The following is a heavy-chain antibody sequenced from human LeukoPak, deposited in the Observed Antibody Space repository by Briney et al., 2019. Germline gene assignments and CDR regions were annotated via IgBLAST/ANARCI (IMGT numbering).Heavy chain of an antibody. Sequence: ETLSLTCTVSGYSLSSGYYWGWIRQPPGKGLEWVSSISSSSSYIYYADSVKGRFTISRDNAKNSLYLQMNSLRAEDTAVYYCARDLVHYYDSSGSPSFDCWGQGTLVTVSS. CDR1: GYSLSSGYY. J-gene: IGHJ4*02. CDR2: ISSSSSYI. CDR3: ARDLVHYYDSSGSPSFDC. D-gene: IGHD3-22*01. V-gene: IGHV3-21*01.